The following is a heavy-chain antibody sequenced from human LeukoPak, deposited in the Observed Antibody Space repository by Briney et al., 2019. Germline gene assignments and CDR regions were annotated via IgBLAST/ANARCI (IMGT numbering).Heavy chain of an antibody. CDR2: IYYSGST. J-gene: IGHJ3*02. CDR3: ARNWGPDPDAFDI. Sequence: PSQTLSLTCTVSGGSISSSSYYWGWIRQPPGKGLEWIGSIYYSGSTYYNPSLKSRVTISVDTSKNQFPLKLSSVTAADTAVYYCARNWGPDPDAFDIWGQGTMVTVS. CDR1: GGSISSSSYY. D-gene: IGHD7-27*01. V-gene: IGHV4-39*06.